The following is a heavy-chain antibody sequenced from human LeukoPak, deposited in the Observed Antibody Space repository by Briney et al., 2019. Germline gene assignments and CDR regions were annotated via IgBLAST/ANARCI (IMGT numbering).Heavy chain of an antibody. J-gene: IGHJ4*02. Sequence: PGGSLRLSCVASGFIFSTYGMHWVRQAPGKGLEWVAFIQYDGSNQYVDSVKGRFTISRDNSKKTVYLQMSSLRPEDTARYYCAKDSPVLHYWGQGTLVTVSS. V-gene: IGHV3-30*02. CDR2: IQYDGSNQ. CDR3: AKDSPVLHY. CDR1: GFIFSTYG.